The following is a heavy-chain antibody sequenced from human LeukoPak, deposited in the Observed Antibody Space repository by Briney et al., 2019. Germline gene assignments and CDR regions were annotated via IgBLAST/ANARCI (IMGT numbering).Heavy chain of an antibody. CDR1: GRSISGSDYY. CDR2: INHGGST. V-gene: IGHV4-39*01. Sequence: LETLSLTCTVSGRSISGSDYYWGWVRQAPGKGLEWIGSINHGGSTYHNLSLKSRVTISVDTSKNQFSLRLSSVTAADTAVYYCASLPITYYFDQWGQGTLVTVSS. D-gene: IGHD1-14*01. J-gene: IGHJ4*02. CDR3: ASLPITYYFDQ.